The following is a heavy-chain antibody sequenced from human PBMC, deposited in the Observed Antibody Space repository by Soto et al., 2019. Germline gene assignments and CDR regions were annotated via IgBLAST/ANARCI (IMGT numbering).Heavy chain of an antibody. CDR2: IFWDDDD. J-gene: IGHJ4*02. V-gene: IGHV2-5*02. CDR3: AHTGDWRYYFAF. Sequence: QITLKESGPTLVHPTQTLTLTCTFSGFSLTTSGEAVARIRQPPGKALEWLALIFWDDDDRYSPSLRNRLTITTDASANQVVLTMTDMDPVDTGTDYSAHTGDWRYYFAFSGQGTLVTVSS. D-gene: IGHD3-16*02. CDR1: GFSLTTSGEA.